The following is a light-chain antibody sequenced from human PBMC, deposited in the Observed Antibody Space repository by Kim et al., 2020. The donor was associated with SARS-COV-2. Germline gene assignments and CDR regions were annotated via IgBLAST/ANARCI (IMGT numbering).Light chain of an antibody. CDR3: QQYFTYSPLT. CDR2: KAP. CDR1: QNINCC. J-gene: IGKJ4*01. Sequence: SVGDRVTLTCRASQNINCCLAWDQQTPGSGPNLLVYKAPSLPSRVPSRFSGSGSGTDFIPTTHRLQPDDFATYYCQQYFTYSPLTFGGGTKVEIK. V-gene: IGKV1-5*03.